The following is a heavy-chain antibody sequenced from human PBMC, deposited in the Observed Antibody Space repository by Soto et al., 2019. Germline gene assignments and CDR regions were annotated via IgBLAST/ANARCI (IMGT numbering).Heavy chain of an antibody. CDR3: VMVDNYVTPTPQDV. J-gene: IGHJ6*02. CDR1: GYIFVNYG. V-gene: IGHV1-18*01. Sequence: QVQLVQSGDEVKKPGASVKVSCKATGYIFVNYGIAWVRQAPGQGLEWMGWISPYTGNTHSATKVQGRLTMTTDTSTSTAYMDLGSPTSDDTAVYYCVMVDNYVTPTPQDVWSQGTTVTVSS. CDR2: ISPYTGNT. D-gene: IGHD3-16*01.